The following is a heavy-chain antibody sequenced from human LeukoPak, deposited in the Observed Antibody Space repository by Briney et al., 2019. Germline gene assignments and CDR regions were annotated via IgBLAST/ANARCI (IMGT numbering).Heavy chain of an antibody. D-gene: IGHD4-11*01. CDR2: IKQDGSEI. J-gene: IGHJ4*02. Sequence: TGGSLRLSCAASGFTLSSYWMSWVRQAPGKGLEWVANIKQDGSEIYYVDSVKGRFTISRDNAKNSLYLQLNGLRAEDTAVYYCARETSTGFDYWGQGTLVTVSS. CDR1: GFTLSSYW. V-gene: IGHV3-7*01. CDR3: ARETSTGFDY.